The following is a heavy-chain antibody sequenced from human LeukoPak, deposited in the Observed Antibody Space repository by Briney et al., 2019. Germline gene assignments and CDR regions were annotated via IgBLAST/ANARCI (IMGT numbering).Heavy chain of an antibody. CDR3: AREHIAVAGTYWFDP. Sequence: SQTLSLTCTVSGGSISSGGYYWSWIRQHPGKGLEWIGSIYYSGSTYYNPSLKSRVTISVDTSKNQFSLKLSSVTAADTAVYYCAREHIAVAGTYWFDPWGQGTLVTVSS. J-gene: IGHJ5*02. CDR1: GGSISSGGYY. CDR2: IYYSGST. V-gene: IGHV4-31*03. D-gene: IGHD6-19*01.